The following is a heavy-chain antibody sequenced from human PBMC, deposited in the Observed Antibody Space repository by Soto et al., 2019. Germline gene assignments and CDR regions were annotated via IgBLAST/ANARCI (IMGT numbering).Heavy chain of an antibody. CDR1: GGSLRNSG. J-gene: IGHJ4*02. CDR2: LIPIIGTP. V-gene: IGHV1-69*01. D-gene: IGHD3-10*01. Sequence: QLELVQSGAEVMEPGSSVKLSCKASGGSLRNSGINWVRQAPGQGLEWVGGLIPIIGTPNYLQRLQTRVTITADESTNTAFLELGSLRFDDPAIYYCARERDGSGSLSYYFDQWGQGTLVTVSS. CDR3: ARERDGSGSLSYYFDQ.